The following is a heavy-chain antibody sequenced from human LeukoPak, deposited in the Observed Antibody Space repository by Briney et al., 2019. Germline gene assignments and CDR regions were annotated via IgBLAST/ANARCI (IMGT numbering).Heavy chain of an antibody. V-gene: IGHV3-21*01. Sequence: PGGSLRLSCAASGFTFSSYSMNWVRQAPGKGLEWVSSISSSSSYIYYADSVKGRFTISRDNAKNSLYLQMNSLRAEDTAVYYCAGDEWIQDMGYWGQGTLVTVSS. D-gene: IGHD5-18*01. CDR1: GFTFSSYS. CDR3: AGDEWIQDMGY. CDR2: ISSSSSYI. J-gene: IGHJ4*02.